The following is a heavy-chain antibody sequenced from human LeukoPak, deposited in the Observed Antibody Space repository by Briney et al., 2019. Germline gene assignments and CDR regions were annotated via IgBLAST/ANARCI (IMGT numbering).Heavy chain of an antibody. J-gene: IGHJ4*02. CDR3: AKDPNPFYDFWSGYK. D-gene: IGHD3-3*01. CDR1: GFTFTGHT. CDR2: IGGRDDRT. Sequence: PGGSLRLSGAASGFTFTGHTMTWLRQAPGKGLEWVSIIGGRDDRTYYADSVKGRFTISRDNSKNTLYLQMNSLRGEDTAVYYCAKDPNPFYDFWSGYKWGQGTLVTVSS. V-gene: IGHV3-23*01.